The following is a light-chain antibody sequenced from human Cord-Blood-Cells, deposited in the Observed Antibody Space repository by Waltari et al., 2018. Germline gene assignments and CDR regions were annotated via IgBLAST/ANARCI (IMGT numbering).Light chain of an antibody. CDR1: QSISSW. V-gene: IGKV1-5*01. CDR3: QQYNSYSPYT. CDR2: DAS. Sequence: DIQMTQSPSTLSASVGDRVTITCRASQSISSWLAWYQQKPGKAPKLLIYDASSLESGVPSRFSGRGSGTECTLTISSLQPDDVATYYCQQYNSYSPYTFGQGTKLEIK. J-gene: IGKJ2*01.